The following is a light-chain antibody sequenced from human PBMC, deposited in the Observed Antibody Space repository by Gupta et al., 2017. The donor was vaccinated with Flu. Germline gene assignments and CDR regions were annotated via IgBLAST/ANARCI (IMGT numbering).Light chain of an antibody. J-gene: IGKJ1*01. CDR3: HQYGRSPT. V-gene: IGKV3-20*01. CDR2: GTS. CDR1: QSLTSSY. Sequence: GERATLSCRASQSLTSSYLAWYQQRPGQAPRLLIYGTSNRATGIPDRFSGSGSGTDFTLAISRLEPEDFAVYFCHQYGRSPTFGQGTKVEI.